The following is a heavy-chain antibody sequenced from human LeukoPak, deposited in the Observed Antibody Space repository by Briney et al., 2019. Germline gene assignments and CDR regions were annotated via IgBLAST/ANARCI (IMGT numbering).Heavy chain of an antibody. J-gene: IGHJ3*02. V-gene: IGHV1-46*01. CDR1: GYTFTSYY. Sequence: ASVKVSCKASGYTFTSYYMHWVRQAPGQGLEWMGIINPSGGSTSYAQKFQGRVTMTRDTSTSTVYMELSSLRSEDTAVYYCASLYYYDSSGPNAFDIWGQGTMVTVSS. CDR2: INPSGGST. CDR3: ASLYYYDSSGPNAFDI. D-gene: IGHD3-22*01.